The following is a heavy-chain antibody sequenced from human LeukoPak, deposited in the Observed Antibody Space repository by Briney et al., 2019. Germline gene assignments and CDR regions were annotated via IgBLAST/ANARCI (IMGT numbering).Heavy chain of an antibody. CDR3: AREFGSGSYYYDY. Sequence: PGGSLRPSCSASGFTFSSYAMTWVRQAPGKGLEWVSAISASGGLPYYADSVKGRFTISRDNFKNTLYLQMNSLRTEDTAVYYCAREFGSGSYYYDYWGQGTLVTVSS. J-gene: IGHJ4*02. V-gene: IGHV3-23*01. CDR2: ISASGGLP. CDR1: GFTFSSYA. D-gene: IGHD3-10*01.